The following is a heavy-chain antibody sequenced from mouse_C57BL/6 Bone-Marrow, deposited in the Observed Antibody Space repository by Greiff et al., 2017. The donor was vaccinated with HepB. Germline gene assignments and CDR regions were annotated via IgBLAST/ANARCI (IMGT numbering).Heavy chain of an antibody. CDR3: ARQSRGISAWFAY. CDR1: GFTFSSYG. CDR2: ISSGGSYT. Sequence: EVQRVESGGDLVKPGGSLKLSCAASGFTFSSYGMSWVRQTPDKRLEWVATISSGGSYTYYPDSVKGRFTISRDNAKNTLYLQMSSLKSEDTAMYYCARQSRGISAWFAYWGQGTLVTVSA. J-gene: IGHJ3*01. V-gene: IGHV5-6*01.